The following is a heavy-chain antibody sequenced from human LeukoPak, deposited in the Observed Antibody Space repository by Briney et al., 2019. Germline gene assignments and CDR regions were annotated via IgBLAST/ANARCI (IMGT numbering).Heavy chain of an antibody. CDR1: GGSISSSSYY. V-gene: IGHV4-39*02. D-gene: IGHD6-13*01. Sequence: SETLSLTCTVSGGSISSSSYYWGWIRQPPGKGLEWIGSIYYSGSTYYNPSLKSRVTISVDTSKNQFSLKLSSVTAADTAVYYCAKDLLRRLAAAGCFLDYWGQGTLVTVSS. CDR3: AKDLLRRLAAAGCFLDY. CDR2: IYYSGST. J-gene: IGHJ4*02.